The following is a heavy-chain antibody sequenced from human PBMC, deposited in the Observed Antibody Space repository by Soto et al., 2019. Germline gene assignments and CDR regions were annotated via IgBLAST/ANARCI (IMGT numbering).Heavy chain of an antibody. CDR3: ASGIGAARPGGYYYYYGMDV. CDR1: GGSISSSSYY. D-gene: IGHD6-6*01. Sequence: LSLTCTVSGGSISSSSYYWGWIRQPPGKGLEWIGSIYYSGSTYYNPSLKSRVTISVDTSKNQFSLKLSSVTAADTAVYYCASGIGAARPGGYYYYYGMDVWGQGTTVTVSS. CDR2: IYYSGST. V-gene: IGHV4-39*01. J-gene: IGHJ6*02.